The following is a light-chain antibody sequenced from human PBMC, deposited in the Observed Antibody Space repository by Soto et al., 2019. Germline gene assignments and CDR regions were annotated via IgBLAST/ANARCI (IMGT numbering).Light chain of an antibody. V-gene: IGKV3-20*01. CDR2: AAS. Sequence: EIAFTQSPGTLSLSPGERATLSCRASQSVTANYLAWYQQKPGQAPRLLIYAASIGATGIPDRFSGSGSGPAFTLTICRRKPEDFAVDHCLHDGITLSTFVPRTKVQIK. CDR3: LHDGITLST. CDR1: QSVTANY. J-gene: IGKJ1*01.